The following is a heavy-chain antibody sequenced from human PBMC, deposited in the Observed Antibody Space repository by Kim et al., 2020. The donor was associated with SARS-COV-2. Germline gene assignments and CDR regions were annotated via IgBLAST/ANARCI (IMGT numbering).Heavy chain of an antibody. D-gene: IGHD6-13*01. CDR3: ARERVRQQLVRNYYYYGMDV. CDR2: INPSGGST. Sequence: ASVKVSCKASGYTFTSYYMHWVRQAPGQGLEWMGIINPSGGSTSYAQKFQGRVTMTRDTSTSTVYMELSSLRSEDTAVYYCARERVRQQLVRNYYYYGMDVWGQGTTVTVSS. CDR1: GYTFTSYY. V-gene: IGHV1-46*01. J-gene: IGHJ6*02.